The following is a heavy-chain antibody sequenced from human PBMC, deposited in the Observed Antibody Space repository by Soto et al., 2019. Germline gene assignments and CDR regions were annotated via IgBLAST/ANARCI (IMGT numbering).Heavy chain of an antibody. D-gene: IGHD5-18*01. V-gene: IGHV1-69*12. CDR1: GGTFSTYA. J-gene: IGHJ4*02. CDR3: ASGIQLWLRRINNGDSG. CDR2: IIPMFGTA. Sequence: QVQLVQSGAEVKKPESSVKVSCKAPGGTFSTYAISWVRQAPGQGLEWMGGIIPMFGTANYAQRFQDRVTITAEESTSTVYVELSSLRSEDTAVYFCASGIQLWLRRINNGDSGWGQGTVVTVSS.